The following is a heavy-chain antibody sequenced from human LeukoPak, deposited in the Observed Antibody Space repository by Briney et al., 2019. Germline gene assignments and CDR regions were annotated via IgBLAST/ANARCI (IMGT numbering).Heavy chain of an antibody. CDR1: GFTFSSYG. CDR3: AKDRYDSRPPDAFDI. CDR2: ISGSGGST. Sequence: PGGSLRLSCAASGFTFSSYGMHWVRQAPGKGLEWVSAISGSGGSTYYADSVKGRFTISRDNSKNTLYLQMNSLRAEDTAVYYCAKDRYDSRPPDAFDIWGQGTMVTVSS. J-gene: IGHJ3*02. D-gene: IGHD3-22*01. V-gene: IGHV3-23*01.